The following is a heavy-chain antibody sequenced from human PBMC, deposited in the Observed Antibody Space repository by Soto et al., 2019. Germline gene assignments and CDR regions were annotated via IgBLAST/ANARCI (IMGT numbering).Heavy chain of an antibody. V-gene: IGHV5-10-1*01. Sequence: GESLKISCKGSGYSFTSYWISWVRQMPGKGLEWMGRIDPSDSYTNYSPSFQGHVTISADKSISTAYLQWSSLKASDTAMYYCARNGNCSGGSCYFGYWGQGTLVTVSS. CDR2: IDPSDSYT. CDR3: ARNGNCSGGSCYFGY. D-gene: IGHD2-15*01. J-gene: IGHJ4*02. CDR1: GYSFTSYW.